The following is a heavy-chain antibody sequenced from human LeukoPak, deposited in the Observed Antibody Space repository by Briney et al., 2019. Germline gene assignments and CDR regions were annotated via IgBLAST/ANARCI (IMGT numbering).Heavy chain of an antibody. CDR3: ARGPGLDILTGYYPDEEYFDY. D-gene: IGHD3-9*01. Sequence: GASMKVSCKASGYTFTGYYMHWVRQAPGQGLEWMGWINPNSGGTNYAQKFQGRVTMTRDTSISTAYMELSRLRSDDTAVYYCARGPGLDILTGYYPDEEYFDYWGQGTLVTVSS. J-gene: IGHJ4*02. V-gene: IGHV1-2*02. CDR1: GYTFTGYY. CDR2: INPNSGGT.